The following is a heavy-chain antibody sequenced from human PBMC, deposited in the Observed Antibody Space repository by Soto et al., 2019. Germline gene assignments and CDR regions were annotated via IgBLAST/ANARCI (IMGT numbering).Heavy chain of an antibody. Sequence: GGSLRLSCAASGDTVSTNAMSWVRQAPGKGLEWVSAISAGGGGTYYADSVKGRFIISRDSSRQTLHLQMNSLRAEDTAIYYCAKSPYRPDHSNTLSYFDTWGQGTLVTVSS. D-gene: IGHD5-18*01. CDR3: AKSPYRPDHSNTLSYFDT. J-gene: IGHJ4*02. CDR2: ISAGGGGT. CDR1: GDTVSTNA. V-gene: IGHV3-23*01.